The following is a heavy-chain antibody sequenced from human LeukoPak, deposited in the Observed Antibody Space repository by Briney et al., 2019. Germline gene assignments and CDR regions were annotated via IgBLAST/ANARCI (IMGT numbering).Heavy chain of an antibody. CDR1: GGSISSGGYS. V-gene: IGHV4-30-2*01. D-gene: IGHD6-13*01. CDR2: IYHSGST. Sequence: SQTLSLTCAVSGGSISSGGYSWSWIRQPPGKGLEWIGYIYHSGSTYYNPSLKSRVTIPVDRSKNQFSLKLSSVTAADTAVYYCARASSYSSSWSEDYWGQGTLVTVSS. J-gene: IGHJ4*02. CDR3: ARASSYSSSWSEDY.